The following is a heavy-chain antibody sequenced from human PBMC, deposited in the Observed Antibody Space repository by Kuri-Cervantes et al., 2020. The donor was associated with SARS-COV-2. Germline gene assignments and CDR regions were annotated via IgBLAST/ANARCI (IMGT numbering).Heavy chain of an antibody. CDR2: IKEDGSEK. Sequence: GGSLRLSCTASGFTFSSHCMSWVRQAPGKGLEWVANIKEDGSEKHYVDSVKGRFTISRDNAKNSLYLQMNSLRAEDTAVYYCARLHTDIVVVPAAIRSHYYYYYMDVWGKGTTVTVSS. D-gene: IGHD2-2*02. J-gene: IGHJ6*03. CDR3: ARLHTDIVVVPAAIRSHYYYYYMDV. V-gene: IGHV3-7*01. CDR1: GFTFSSHC.